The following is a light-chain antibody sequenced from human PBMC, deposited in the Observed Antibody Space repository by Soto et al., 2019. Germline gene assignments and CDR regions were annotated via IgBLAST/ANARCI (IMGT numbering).Light chain of an antibody. J-gene: IGLJ1*01. V-gene: IGLV1-47*01. Sequence: QSVLTQPPSASGTPWERVTISCSGSSSNIGSNYVYWYQQLPGTAPKLLIYRNNQRPSGVPDRFSGSKSGTSASLAISGLRSEDEADYYCAAWDDSLSAFVFGTGTKVTVL. CDR1: SSNIGSNY. CDR3: AAWDDSLSAFV. CDR2: RNN.